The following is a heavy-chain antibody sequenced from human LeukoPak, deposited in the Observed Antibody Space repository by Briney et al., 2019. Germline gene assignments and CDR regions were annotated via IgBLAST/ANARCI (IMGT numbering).Heavy chain of an antibody. CDR1: GGSISSGDYY. CDR3: ARHTYYYYGMDV. Sequence: SETLSLTCTVSGGSISSGDYYWSWIRQPPGKGLEWIGYIYYSGSTNYNPSLKSRVTISVDTSKNQFSLKLSSVTAADTAVYYCARHTYYYYGMDVWGQGTTVTVSS. J-gene: IGHJ6*02. V-gene: IGHV4-30-4*01. CDR2: IYYSGST.